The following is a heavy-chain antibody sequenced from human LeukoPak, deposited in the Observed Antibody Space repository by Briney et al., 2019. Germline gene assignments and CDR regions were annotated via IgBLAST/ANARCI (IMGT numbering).Heavy chain of an antibody. CDR1: GFTFSDYY. J-gene: IGHJ4*02. CDR2: FRSKTDGGTI. Sequence: KPGGSLRLSCAASGFTFSDYYMSWVRQAPGKGLEWVGRFRSKTDGGTIDYAAPVKGRFTISRDDSRNTLYLQMNSLKTEDTAVYYCTTVIMGAPKDDYWGQGTLVTVSS. D-gene: IGHD1-26*01. V-gene: IGHV3-15*05. CDR3: TTVIMGAPKDDY.